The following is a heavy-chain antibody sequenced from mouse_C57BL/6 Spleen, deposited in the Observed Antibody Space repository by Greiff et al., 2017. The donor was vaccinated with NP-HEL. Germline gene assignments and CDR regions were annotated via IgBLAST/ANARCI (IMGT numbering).Heavy chain of an antibody. CDR1: GYAFSSSW. Sequence: QVQLQQSGPELVKPGASVKISCKASGYAFSSSWMNWVKQRPGKGLEWIGRIYPGDGDTNYNGKFKGKATLTADKSSSTAYMQLSSLTSEDSAVYFCARYHYQLIYFDYWGQGTTLTVSS. CDR2: IYPGDGDT. CDR3: ARYHYQLIYFDY. D-gene: IGHD1-1*01. V-gene: IGHV1-82*01. J-gene: IGHJ2*01.